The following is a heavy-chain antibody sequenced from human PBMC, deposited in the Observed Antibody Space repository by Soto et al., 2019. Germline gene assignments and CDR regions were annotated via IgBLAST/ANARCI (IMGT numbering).Heavy chain of an antibody. CDR3: ARGGSGSYPIYYYYGMDV. V-gene: IGHV3-30-3*01. J-gene: IGHJ6*02. D-gene: IGHD3-10*01. CDR1: GFTFSSYA. CDR2: ISYDGSNK. Sequence: GGSLRLSCAASGFTFSSYAMHWVRQAPGKGLEWVAVISYDGSNKYYADSVKGRFTISRDNSKNTLYLQMNSLRAEDTAVYYCARGGSGSYPIYYYYGMDVWGQGTTVTVSS.